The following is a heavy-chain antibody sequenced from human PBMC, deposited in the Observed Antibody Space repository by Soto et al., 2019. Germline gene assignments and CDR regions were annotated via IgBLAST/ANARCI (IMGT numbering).Heavy chain of an antibody. CDR2: ISGSGGST. CDR3: AKDGTRYCSSTSCNFDY. CDR1: GFTFSSYA. Sequence: PGGSLRLSCAASGFTFSSYAMSWVRQAPGKGLEWVSGISGSGGSTYYADSVKGRITISRDNSKNTLYLQMNSLRAEDTAVHFCAKDGTRYCSSTSCNFDYWGQGTPVTVSS. D-gene: IGHD2-2*01. V-gene: IGHV3-23*01. J-gene: IGHJ4*02.